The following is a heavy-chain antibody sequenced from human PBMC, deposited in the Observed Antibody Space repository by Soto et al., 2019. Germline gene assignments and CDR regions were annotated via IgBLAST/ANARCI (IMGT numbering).Heavy chain of an antibody. CDR1: GGSISSGDYY. D-gene: IGHD1-7*01. Sequence: PSETLALTCTVSGGSISSGDYYGSWIRQPPGKGLEWIGYIYYSGSTYYNPSLKSRVTISVDTSKNQFSLKLSSVTAADTAVYYCAREGITGTTVDYWGQGTLVTVSS. CDR3: AREGITGTTVDY. J-gene: IGHJ4*02. CDR2: IYYSGST. V-gene: IGHV4-30-4*01.